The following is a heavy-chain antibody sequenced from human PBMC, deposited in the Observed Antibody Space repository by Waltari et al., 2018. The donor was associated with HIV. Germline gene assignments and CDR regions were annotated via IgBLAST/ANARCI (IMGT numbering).Heavy chain of an antibody. CDR3: AKLDRD. CDR1: GFPFSYYA. V-gene: IGHV3-23*01. CDR2: ISGSGDRT. Sequence: EVQLLEFGGDLVQPGGYLRLSCGASGFPFSYYAMTWVRQAPGKGLEWVTGISGSGDRTYYADSVKGRFTISRDNSKNTLFLQMNSLRVEDMAVYYCAKLDRDWGQGTLVTVSS. J-gene: IGHJ4*02.